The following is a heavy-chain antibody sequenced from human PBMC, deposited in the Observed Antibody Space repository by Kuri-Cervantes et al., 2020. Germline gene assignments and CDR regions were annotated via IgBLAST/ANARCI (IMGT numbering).Heavy chain of an antibody. Sequence: ASVKVSCKASGYTFTSYGISWVRQAPGQGLEWMGWISAYNGNTNYAQKLQGRVTMTTDTSTSTAYMELRSLRPDDTAVYYCARDMQSIAAAGTFGYWGQGALVTVSS. D-gene: IGHD6-13*01. CDR3: ARDMQSIAAAGTFGY. J-gene: IGHJ4*02. CDR2: ISAYNGNT. V-gene: IGHV1-18*01. CDR1: GYTFTSYG.